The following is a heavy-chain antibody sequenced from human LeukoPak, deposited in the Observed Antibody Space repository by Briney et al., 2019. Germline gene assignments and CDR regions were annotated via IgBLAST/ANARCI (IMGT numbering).Heavy chain of an antibody. CDR1: GGSISSYY. CDR3: ARDIKADRYYYDSSGYWGNDAFDI. CDR2: IYTSGST. J-gene: IGHJ3*02. D-gene: IGHD3-22*01. Sequence: PSETLSLTCTVSGGSISSYYWSWIRQPAGKGLEWIGRIYTSGSTNYNPSLKSRVTMSVDTSKNQFSLKLSSVTAADTAVYYCARDIKADRYYYDSSGYWGNDAFDIWGQGTMVTVSS. V-gene: IGHV4-4*07.